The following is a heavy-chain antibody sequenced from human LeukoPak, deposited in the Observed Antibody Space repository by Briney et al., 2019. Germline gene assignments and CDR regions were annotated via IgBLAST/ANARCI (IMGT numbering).Heavy chain of an antibody. CDR3: APSAGGVYYFDY. D-gene: IGHD2-8*02. CDR2: INPNSGDT. CDR1: GYTFTGYY. Sequence: ASVKVSCKASGYTFTGYYMHWVRQAPGQGLEWMGWINPNSGDTNYAQKFQGRVTMTRDTSISTAYMDLSRLRADDTAVYYCAPSAGGVYYFDYLGQGTLGTVSS. J-gene: IGHJ4*02. V-gene: IGHV1-2*02.